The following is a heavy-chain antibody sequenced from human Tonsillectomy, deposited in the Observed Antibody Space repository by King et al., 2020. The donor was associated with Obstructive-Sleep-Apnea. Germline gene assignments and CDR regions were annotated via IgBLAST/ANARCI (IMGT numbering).Heavy chain of an antibody. CDR1: GYTFTSYG. CDR2: ISAYNGNT. J-gene: IGHJ3*02. CDR3: ARSNCGGDCYFDAFDI. Sequence: HVQLVESGAEVKKPGASVKVSCKASGYTFTSYGLSWVRQAPGQGLEWMGWISAYNGNTNYAQKLQGRVTMTTDTSTSTAYMELRSLRSDDTAVYYCARSNCGGDCYFDAFDIWGHGTMVTVSS. V-gene: IGHV1-18*04. D-gene: IGHD2-21*02.